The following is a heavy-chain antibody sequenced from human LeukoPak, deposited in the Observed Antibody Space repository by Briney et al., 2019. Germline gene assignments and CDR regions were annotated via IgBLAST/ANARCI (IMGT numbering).Heavy chain of an antibody. D-gene: IGHD3-22*01. CDR2: INPNSGGT. CDR1: GYTFTGYY. Sequence: GASVKVSLKASGYTFTGYYMHWVRQAPGQGLEWMGWINPNSGGTNYAQNLQSRVTMTRDTSISTAYMELSRLRSDDTAVYYCARVRDRGYYYDTRGYYYWGQGTLVTVSS. V-gene: IGHV1-2*02. J-gene: IGHJ4*02. CDR3: ARVRDRGYYYDTRGYYY.